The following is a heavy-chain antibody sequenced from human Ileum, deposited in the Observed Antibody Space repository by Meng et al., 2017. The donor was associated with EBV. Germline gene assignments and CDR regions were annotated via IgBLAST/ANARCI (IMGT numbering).Heavy chain of an antibody. CDR3: ARGKSGSYSLDY. D-gene: IGHD3-10*01. CDR1: GYTSTGYY. Sequence: QVHMVRPEAVGENPGASVKLYCNSSGYTSTGYYMHWVRQAPGQGLEWMGRINPNTGGTNYAQNFEGRVTMTRDTSITTDYMELSRLRSADTAMYYCARGKSGSYSLDYWGQGTLVTVSS. J-gene: IGHJ4*02. V-gene: IGHV1-2*06. CDR2: INPNTGGT.